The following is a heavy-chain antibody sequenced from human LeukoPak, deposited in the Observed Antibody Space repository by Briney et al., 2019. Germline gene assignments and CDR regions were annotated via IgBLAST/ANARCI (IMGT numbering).Heavy chain of an antibody. J-gene: IGHJ5*02. CDR1: GGSISSSSYY. V-gene: IGHV4-39*01. D-gene: IGHD3/OR15-3a*01. Sequence: SETLSLTCTVSGGSISSSSYYWGWIRQPPGKGLEWIGSIYYSGSTYYNPSLKSRVTISVDTSKNQFSLKLSSVTAGDTAVYYCARRGGDWFNWFDPWGQGTLVTVSS. CDR3: ARRGGDWFNWFDP. CDR2: IYYSGST.